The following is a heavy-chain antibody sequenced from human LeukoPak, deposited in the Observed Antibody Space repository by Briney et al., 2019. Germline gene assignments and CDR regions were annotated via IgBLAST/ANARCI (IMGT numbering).Heavy chain of an antibody. V-gene: IGHV1-69*01. CDR1: GGTFSSYA. Sequence: SVTVSCKASGGTFSSYAINWVRQAPGQGLEWMGVIIPILGTPNYAQKLHGRVTITADESTSTAYMELSSLRSEDTAVYYCARILYYYDSSGYYPGAFDIWGQGTMVTVSS. J-gene: IGHJ3*02. CDR2: IIPILGTP. CDR3: ARILYYYDSSGYYPGAFDI. D-gene: IGHD3-22*01.